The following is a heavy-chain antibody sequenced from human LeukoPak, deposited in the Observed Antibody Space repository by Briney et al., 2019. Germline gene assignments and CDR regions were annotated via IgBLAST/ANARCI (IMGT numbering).Heavy chain of an antibody. J-gene: IGHJ4*02. V-gene: IGHV3-48*03. D-gene: IGHD1-26*01. CDR3: ARGVSGSYGKFDY. CDR2: ISSSGRTI. Sequence: PGGSLRLSCAASGFTFSSYEMNWVRQAPGKGLEWVSYISSSGRTIYYADSVKGRFTISRDNAKNTLYLQMNSLRAEDTAVYYCARGVSGSYGKFDYWGQGTLVTVSS. CDR1: GFTFSSYE.